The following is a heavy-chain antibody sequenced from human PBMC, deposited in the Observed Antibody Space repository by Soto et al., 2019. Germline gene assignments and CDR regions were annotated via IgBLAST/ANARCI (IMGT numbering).Heavy chain of an antibody. D-gene: IGHD6-13*01. CDR3: ARGIAAAGRDY. Sequence: PEETLSLTCAVYGGSFSGYYWSWIRQPPGKGLEWIGEINHSGSTNYNPSLKSRVTISVDTSKNQFSLKLSSVTAADTAVYYCARGIAAAGRDYWGQGTLVTVSS. CDR2: INHSGST. CDR1: GGSFSGYY. V-gene: IGHV4-34*01. J-gene: IGHJ4*02.